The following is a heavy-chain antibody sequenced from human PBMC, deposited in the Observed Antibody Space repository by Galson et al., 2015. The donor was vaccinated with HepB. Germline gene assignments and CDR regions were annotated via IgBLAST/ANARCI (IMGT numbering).Heavy chain of an antibody. J-gene: IGHJ3*02. D-gene: IGHD3-10*01. CDR3: AHTGATRGARSFAFDI. V-gene: IGHV2-5*02. Sequence: PALVKPTQTLTLTCTFSGFSLSTSGVGVGWIRQPPGKALEWLALIYWDDDKRYSPSLKSRLTITKDTSKNQVVLTMTNMDPVDTATYYCAHTGATRGARSFAFDIWGQGTMVTVSS. CDR1: GFSLSTSGVG. CDR2: IYWDDDK.